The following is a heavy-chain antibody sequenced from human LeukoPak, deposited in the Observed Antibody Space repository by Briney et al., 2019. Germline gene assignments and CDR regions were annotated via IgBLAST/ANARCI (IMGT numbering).Heavy chain of an antibody. CDR1: GYTFTGFS. V-gene: IGHV1-2*02. J-gene: IGHJ6*03. Sequence: GASVKVSCKASGYTFTGFSMHWVRQAPGQGLEWMGWIDPYSGGTNHVQKFQGRVTMTRDTSISTAYMELSRLRSDDTAVYYCARVWGFYYYMDVWGKGTTVTVSS. D-gene: IGHD7-27*01. CDR3: ARVWGFYYYMDV. CDR2: IDPYSGGT.